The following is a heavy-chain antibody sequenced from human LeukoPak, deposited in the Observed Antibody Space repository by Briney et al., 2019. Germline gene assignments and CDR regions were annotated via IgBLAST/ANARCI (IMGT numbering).Heavy chain of an antibody. CDR3: ARDRAGHYYDSSGYYYPYWYFDL. J-gene: IGHJ2*01. V-gene: IGHV1-18*01. D-gene: IGHD3-22*01. CDR2: ISAYNGNT. CDR1: GYTFTSYG. Sequence: GASVKVSCKASGYTFTSYGISWVRQAPGQGLEWMGWISAYNGNTNYAQKLQGRVTMTTDTSTSTAYMELRSLRSDDTAVYYCARDRAGHYYDSSGYYYPYWYFDLRGRGTLVTVSS.